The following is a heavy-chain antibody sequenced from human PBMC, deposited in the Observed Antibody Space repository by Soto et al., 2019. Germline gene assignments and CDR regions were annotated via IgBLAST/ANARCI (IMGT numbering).Heavy chain of an antibody. D-gene: IGHD2-21*01. CDR1: AYTFTSYG. Sequence: QVQLVQSGAEVKKPGASVKVSCKASAYTFTSYGISCVRQAPGQVLELMGWISDYNGDTNYAQKFQGRVAMTTDTSTTTAYMELRSLRSDDTAVYYCASGGSKKLLQCPSFDYWGQGTLVTVSS. V-gene: IGHV1-18*01. CDR2: ISDYNGDT. CDR3: ASGGSKKLLQCPSFDY. J-gene: IGHJ4*02.